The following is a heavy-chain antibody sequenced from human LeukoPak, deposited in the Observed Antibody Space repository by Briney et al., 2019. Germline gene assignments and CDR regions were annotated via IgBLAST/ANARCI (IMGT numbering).Heavy chain of an antibody. D-gene: IGHD3-3*01. CDR3: ARGVDTIFGVGNNWFDP. CDR1: GGSISSYY. CDR2: IYTSGST. J-gene: IGHJ5*02. V-gene: IGHV4-4*07. Sequence: PSETLFLTCTVSGGSISSYYWSWIRQPAGKGLEWIGRIYTSGSTNYNPSLKSRVTMSVDTSKNQFSLKLSSVTAADTAVYYCARGVDTIFGVGNNWFDPWGQGTLVTVSS.